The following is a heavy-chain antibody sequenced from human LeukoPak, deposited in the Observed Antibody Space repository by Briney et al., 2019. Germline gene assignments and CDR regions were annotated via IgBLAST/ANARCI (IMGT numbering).Heavy chain of an antibody. CDR1: GYSIRSGYY. Sequence: SETLSLTCTVSGYSIRSGYYWGWIRQPPGKGLEWIGSIYHSGSTYYNPSLKSRVTISVDTSKNQFSLKLSSVTAADTAVYYCARANRVSLYYFDYWGQGTLVTVSS. D-gene: IGHD5/OR15-5a*01. CDR3: ARANRVSLYYFDY. CDR2: IYHSGST. J-gene: IGHJ4*02. V-gene: IGHV4-38-2*02.